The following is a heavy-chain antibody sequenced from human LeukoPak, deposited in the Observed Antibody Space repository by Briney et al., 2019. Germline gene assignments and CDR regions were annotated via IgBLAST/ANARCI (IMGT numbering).Heavy chain of an antibody. CDR3: ARDASIMITFGGVIGHY. CDR1: GFTFSSYA. J-gene: IGHJ4*02. D-gene: IGHD3-16*02. Sequence: LGGSLRLSCAASGFTFSSYAMHWVRQAPGKGLEWVAVISYDGSNKYYADSVKGRFTISRDNSKNTLYLQMNSLRAEDTAVYYCARDASIMITFGGVIGHYWGQGTLVTVSS. CDR2: ISYDGSNK. V-gene: IGHV3-30*04.